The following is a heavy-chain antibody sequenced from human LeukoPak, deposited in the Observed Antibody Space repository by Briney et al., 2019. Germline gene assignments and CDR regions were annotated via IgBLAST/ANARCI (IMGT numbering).Heavy chain of an antibody. D-gene: IGHD3-10*01. CDR2: IYSGGST. CDR3: ARDQRLAYYGSGSPDDYYYYYYGMDV. J-gene: IGHJ6*02. CDR1: GFTVSSNY. V-gene: IGHV3-66*01. Sequence: PGGSLRLSCAASGFTVSSNYMSWVRQAPGKGLEWVSVIYSGGSTYYADSVKGRFTISRDNSKNTLYLQMNSLRAEDTAVYYCARDQRLAYYGSGSPDDYYYYYYGMDVWGQGTTVTVSS.